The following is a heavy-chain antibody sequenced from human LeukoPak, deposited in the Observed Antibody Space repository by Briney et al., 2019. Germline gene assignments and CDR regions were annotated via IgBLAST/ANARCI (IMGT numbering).Heavy chain of an antibody. D-gene: IGHD2-2*01. V-gene: IGHV1-2*06. CDR1: GYTFTGYY. CDR3: ARPHCSSTSCYAETQNWFDP. J-gene: IGHJ5*02. CDR2: INPNSGGT. Sequence: ASVKVSCKAPGYTFTGYYMHWVRQAPGRGLEWMGRINPNSGGTNYAQKFQGRVTMTRDTSISTAYMELSRLRSDDTAVYYCARPHCSSTSCYAETQNWFDPWGQGTLVTVSS.